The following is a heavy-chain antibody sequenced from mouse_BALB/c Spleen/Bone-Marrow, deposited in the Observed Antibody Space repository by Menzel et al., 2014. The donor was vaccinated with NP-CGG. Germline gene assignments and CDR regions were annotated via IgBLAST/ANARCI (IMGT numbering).Heavy chain of an antibody. CDR3: ARSPGEVNY. V-gene: IGHV14-3*02. J-gene: IGHJ3*01. CDR1: GFNIIYAY. D-gene: IGHD1-3*01. Sequence: EVKLMESGAELVKPGASVKLSCTASGFNIIYAYIHWVERRPEQGLEWIGRIYPANGNTNYDPKFQGKATITADTSSNTAYLHLNSLTSEDTAVYYCARSPGEVNYWGQGTLVTVSA. CDR2: IYPANGNT.